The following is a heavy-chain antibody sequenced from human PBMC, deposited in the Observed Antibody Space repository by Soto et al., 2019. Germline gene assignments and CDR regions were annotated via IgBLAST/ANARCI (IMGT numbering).Heavy chain of an antibody. V-gene: IGHV3-23*01. D-gene: IGHD3-10*01. CDR1: GFTFSSYA. CDR3: AKVILWFGESLDAFDI. J-gene: IGHJ3*02. CDR2: ISGSGGST. Sequence: EVQLLESGGGLVQPGGSLRLSCAASGFTFSSYAMSWVRQAPGKGLEWVSAISGSGGSTYYADSVKGRFTISRDNSKNTLYLQMNSLRAEDTAVYYCAKVILWFGESLDAFDIWGQVTMVTVSS.